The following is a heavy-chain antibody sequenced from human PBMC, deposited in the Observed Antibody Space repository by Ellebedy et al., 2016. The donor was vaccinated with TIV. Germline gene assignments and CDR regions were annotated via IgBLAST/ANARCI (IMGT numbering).Heavy chain of an antibody. CDR1: GGSFSGYY. CDR3: ARAVRIAARPRQTYYYYYMDV. Sequence: SETLSLTXAVYGGSFSGYYWSWIRQPPGKGLEWIGEINHSGSTNYNPSLKSRVTISVDTSKNQFSLKLSSVTAADTAVYYCARAVRIAARPRQTYYYYYMDVWGKGTTVTVSS. J-gene: IGHJ6*03. D-gene: IGHD6-6*01. CDR2: INHSGST. V-gene: IGHV4-34*01.